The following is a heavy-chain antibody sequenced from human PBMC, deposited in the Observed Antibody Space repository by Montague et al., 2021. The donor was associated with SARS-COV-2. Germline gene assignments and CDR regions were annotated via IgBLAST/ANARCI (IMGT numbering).Heavy chain of an antibody. J-gene: IGHJ4*02. Sequence: SLRLSCAASGFTFSQYPMHWVRQAPGKGLEWVSSIGARGDSTYYADSVKGRFTVSRDNSKSTLYLQMNSLRREDTAVYYCASAYILNKWYEAYWGLGTLVTVSS. CDR3: ASAYILNKWYEAY. V-gene: IGHV3-23*01. CDR2: IGARGDST. D-gene: IGHD2-15*01. CDR1: GFTFSQYP.